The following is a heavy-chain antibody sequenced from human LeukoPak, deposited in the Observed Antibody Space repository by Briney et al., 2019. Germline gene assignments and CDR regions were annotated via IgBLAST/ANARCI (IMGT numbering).Heavy chain of an antibody. CDR1: GGSISSYY. V-gene: IGHV4-59*01. CDR3: ARSSSSWIQSPFDY. Sequence: PSETLSLTCTVSGGSISSYYWSWIRQPPGKGLEWIGYIYYSGSTNYNPSLKSRVTISVDTSKNQFSLKLSSVTAADTAVYYCARSSSSWIQSPFDYWGQGTLVTVSS. D-gene: IGHD6-13*01. CDR2: IYYSGST. J-gene: IGHJ4*02.